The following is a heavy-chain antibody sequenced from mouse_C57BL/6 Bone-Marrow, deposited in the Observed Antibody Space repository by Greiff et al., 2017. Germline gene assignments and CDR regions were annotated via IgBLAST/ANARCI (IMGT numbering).Heavy chain of an antibody. CDR2: IDPENGDT. V-gene: IGHV14-4*01. J-gene: IGHJ2*01. CDR3: TTVFHY. Sequence: VHVKQSGAELVRPGASVKLSCTASGFNIKDDYMHWVKQRPEQGLEWIGWIDPENGDTEYASKFQGKATITADTSSNTPYLQLSSLTSEDTAVYYCTTVFHYWGQGTTLTVSS. CDR1: GFNIKDDY.